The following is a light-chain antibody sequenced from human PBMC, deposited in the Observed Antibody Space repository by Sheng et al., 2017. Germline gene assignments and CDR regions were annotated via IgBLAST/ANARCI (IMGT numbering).Light chain of an antibody. Sequence: DIQMTQSPSSLSASVGDSVTITCQASQDIDNYLNWYQQKPGKAPKLLIYDASNLETGVPSRFSGTGSGTDFSFTITSLQPEDIATYYCQQLNSYPGGTFGQGTKLEIK. J-gene: IGKJ2*01. CDR1: QDIDNY. CDR2: DAS. V-gene: IGKV1-33*01. CDR3: QQLNSYPGGT.